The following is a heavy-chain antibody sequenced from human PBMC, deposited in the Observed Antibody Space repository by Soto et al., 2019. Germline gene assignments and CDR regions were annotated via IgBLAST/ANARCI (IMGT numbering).Heavy chain of an antibody. V-gene: IGHV4-38-2*01. CDR1: GYSISLGYY. J-gene: IGHJ4*02. CDR3: ARVKLAGCGGFDY. Sequence: PSETLSLTCAVSGYSISLGYYWGWIRQPPGKGLEWIGSIYHSGNTYYNPSLKSRVSISLDTSKNHFSLELTSVTAADTAVYYCARVKLAGCGGFDYWGLGTLVTVSS. D-gene: IGHD2-15*01. CDR2: IYHSGNT.